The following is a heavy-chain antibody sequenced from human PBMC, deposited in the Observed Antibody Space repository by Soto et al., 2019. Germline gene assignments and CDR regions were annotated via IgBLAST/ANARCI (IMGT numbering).Heavy chain of an antibody. V-gene: IGHV3-74*01. CDR1: GFTFSSYW. Sequence: EVQLVESGGGLVQPGGSLRLSCAASGFTFSSYWMHWVRQAPGKGLVWVSHINNDGSSTSYADSVKGRFTISRDNAKNTLYRQMNSLRAEDTAVYYCARVRMAGDFDIWGQGTMVTVSS. CDR2: INNDGSST. CDR3: ARVRMAGDFDI. J-gene: IGHJ3*02. D-gene: IGHD6-19*01.